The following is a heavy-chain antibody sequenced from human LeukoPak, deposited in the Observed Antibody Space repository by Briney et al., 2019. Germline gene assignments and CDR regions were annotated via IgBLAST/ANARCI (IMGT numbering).Heavy chain of an antibody. CDR3: ARYNGGNPGFDY. V-gene: IGHV3-33*01. J-gene: IGHJ4*02. D-gene: IGHD4-23*01. CDR1: GFTFSSYG. Sequence: GGSLRLSCAASGFTFSSYGMHWVRQAPGKGLEWVAVIWYDGSNKYYADSVKGRFTISRDNSKNTLYLQMNSLRAEDTAVYYCARYNGGNPGFDYWGQGTLVTVSS. CDR2: IWYDGSNK.